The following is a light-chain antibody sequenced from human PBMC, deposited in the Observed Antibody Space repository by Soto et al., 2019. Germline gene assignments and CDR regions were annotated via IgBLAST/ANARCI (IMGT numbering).Light chain of an antibody. V-gene: IGLV2-8*01. CDR1: SSAVGGYKY. J-gene: IGLJ1*01. CDR2: EVN. Sequence: QSVLTQPPSASGSPGQSVTISCPGTSSAVGGYKYVSWYQQHPGKAPKLMIFEVNKRPSGVPDRFSGSKSGNTASLTVSGLQAEDEADYYCSSYAGINNLGVFGTGTKLTVL. CDR3: SSYAGINNLGV.